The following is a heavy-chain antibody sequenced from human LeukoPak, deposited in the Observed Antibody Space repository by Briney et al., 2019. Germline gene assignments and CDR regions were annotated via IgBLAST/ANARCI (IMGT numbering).Heavy chain of an antibody. Sequence: GGSLRLSCAASGFTFNNYAMNWVRQAPGKGLEWVSAISNTGRSTYYADSVKGRFTISGDNSKNTVFLQINSLRAEDTAVYYCAKGIEYNNSWTFDYWGQGTLVTVSS. CDR2: ISNTGRST. J-gene: IGHJ4*02. V-gene: IGHV3-23*01. CDR3: AKGIEYNNSWTFDY. D-gene: IGHD2/OR15-2a*01. CDR1: GFTFNNYA.